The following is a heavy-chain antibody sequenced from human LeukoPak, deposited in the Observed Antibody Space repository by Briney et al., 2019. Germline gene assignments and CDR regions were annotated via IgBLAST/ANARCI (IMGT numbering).Heavy chain of an antibody. J-gene: IGHJ4*02. CDR3: ASSSLWSGILEF. D-gene: IGHD3-3*01. Sequence: GGSLSLSCAASGFTFSSYMMTWVRQAPGKGVEGVADINAGGGEKFYVDSVRGRFTLSRDNAKNSLSLQMNSLRAAAPAVYYCASSSLWSGILEFWGQGTLVTVSS. CDR1: GFTFSSYM. CDR2: INAGGGEK. V-gene: IGHV3-7*01.